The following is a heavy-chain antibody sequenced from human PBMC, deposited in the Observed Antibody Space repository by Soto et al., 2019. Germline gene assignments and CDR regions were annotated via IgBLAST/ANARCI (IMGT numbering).Heavy chain of an antibody. CDR1: GFIFSSYA. Sequence: RGSLRLSCAASGFIFSSYAMSWVRQAPGKGLEWVSTISGGGTITYYADSVKGRFTISRDNSENTLYLQMNSLGGEDTAVYYCAAPPGYCSGSSCPGVYSDYWGQGPLVTVSS. V-gene: IGHV3-23*01. J-gene: IGHJ4*02. D-gene: IGHD2-15*01. CDR2: ISGGGTIT. CDR3: AAPPGYCSGSSCPGVYSDY.